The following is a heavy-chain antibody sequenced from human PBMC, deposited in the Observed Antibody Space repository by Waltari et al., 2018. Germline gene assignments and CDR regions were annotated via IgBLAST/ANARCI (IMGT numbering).Heavy chain of an antibody. Sequence: EVQLVESGGGLVQRGGSLRLSCEAFGSTFIGSARNWVRPAPGKGMECISSISGSGATIFSADSVKGRFTISRDNAKSSLHLQMTSLRVDDTAIYYCARDIRREQPHARGFDYWGQGSLVTVSS. CDR2: ISGSGATI. CDR3: ARDIRREQPHARGFDY. J-gene: IGHJ4*02. D-gene: IGHD1-26*01. CDR1: GSTFIGSA. V-gene: IGHV3-48*03.